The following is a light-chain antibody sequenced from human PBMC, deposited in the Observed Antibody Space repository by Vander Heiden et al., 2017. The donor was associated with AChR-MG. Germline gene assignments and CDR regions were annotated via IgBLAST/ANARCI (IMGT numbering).Light chain of an antibody. Sequence: DIQMTQSRSTLSASVGHRVTITCPASQSISSWLDWYQQKPGKAPKLLIYDAPSLESGVPSRFSGSGSGTEFTFTISSLQPDDFATYYCQQYNSYSPLFTFGPGTKVDIK. CDR3: QQYNSYSPLFT. CDR1: QSISSW. J-gene: IGKJ3*01. CDR2: DAP. V-gene: IGKV1-5*01.